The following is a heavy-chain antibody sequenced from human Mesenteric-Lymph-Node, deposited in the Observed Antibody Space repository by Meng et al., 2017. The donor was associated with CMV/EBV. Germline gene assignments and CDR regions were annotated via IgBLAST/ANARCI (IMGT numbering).Heavy chain of an antibody. V-gene: IGHV3-30*03. Sequence: GGSLRLSCAASGFTFSNYEMNWVRQAPGRGLEWVAIISYDGSNKYYADSVKGRFTISRDNAKNSLYLQMNSLRAEDTAVYYCASNIIDSSGPDAFDIWGQGTMVTVSS. CDR3: ASNIIDSSGPDAFDI. D-gene: IGHD3-22*01. CDR1: GFTFSNYE. J-gene: IGHJ3*02. CDR2: ISYDGSNK.